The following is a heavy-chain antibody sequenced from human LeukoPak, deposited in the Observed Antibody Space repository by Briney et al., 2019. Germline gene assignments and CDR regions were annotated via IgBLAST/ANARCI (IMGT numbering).Heavy chain of an antibody. Sequence: PSDTLSLTPDGYSESLSGYYWTWIRQFPGKGPESVGEINDSGGTNYSPSLKSRVTISVATSKNQFSLKLSSVTAADTAVYYCARRITIIFYMDLWGKGTTVIVSS. CDR1: SESLSGYY. D-gene: IGHD5-24*01. J-gene: IGHJ6*03. CDR3: ARRITIIFYMDL. V-gene: IGHV4-34*01. CDR2: INDSGGT.